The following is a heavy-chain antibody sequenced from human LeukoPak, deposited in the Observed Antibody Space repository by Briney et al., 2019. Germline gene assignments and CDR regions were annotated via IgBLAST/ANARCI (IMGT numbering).Heavy chain of an antibody. Sequence: PSETLSLTCTVSGGSISSYDWSWIRQPPGKGLEWVAYINTSGSTNYNPSLKSRVTISVDTSKNQFSLKLSSVTAANTAVYYCTRTKAAAGRDYFDYWGQGTLVTVSS. D-gene: IGHD6-13*01. J-gene: IGHJ4*02. CDR1: GGSISSYD. V-gene: IGHV4-4*09. CDR2: INTSGST. CDR3: TRTKAAAGRDYFDY.